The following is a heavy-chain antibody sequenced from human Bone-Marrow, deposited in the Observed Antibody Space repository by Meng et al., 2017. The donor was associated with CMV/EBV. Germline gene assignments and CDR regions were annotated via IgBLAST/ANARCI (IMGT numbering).Heavy chain of an antibody. J-gene: IGHJ6*01. CDR1: GFTFSSYG. Sequence: GGSLRLSCAASGFTFSSYGMHWVRQAPGKGLEWVAFIRYDGSNKYYADSVKGRFTISRDNSKNTLYLQMNSLRAEDTAVYYCAKCIVVVPAAIHYGKDVWGERTTVAASS. CDR2: IRYDGSNK. CDR3: AKCIVVVPAAIHYGKDV. D-gene: IGHD2-2*01. V-gene: IGHV3-30*02.